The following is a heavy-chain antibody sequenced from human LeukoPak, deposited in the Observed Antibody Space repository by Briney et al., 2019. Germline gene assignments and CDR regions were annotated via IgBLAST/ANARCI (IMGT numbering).Heavy chain of an antibody. Sequence: PSETLSLTCTVSGGSISSYYWSWIRQPPGKGLEWIGYIYYSGSTNYNPPLKSRVTISVDTSKNQFSLKLSSVTAADTAVYYCARVNSGYDNWFDPWGQGTLVTVSS. CDR3: ARVNSGYDNWFDP. J-gene: IGHJ5*02. CDR1: GGSISSYY. CDR2: IYYSGST. D-gene: IGHD5-12*01. V-gene: IGHV4-59*01.